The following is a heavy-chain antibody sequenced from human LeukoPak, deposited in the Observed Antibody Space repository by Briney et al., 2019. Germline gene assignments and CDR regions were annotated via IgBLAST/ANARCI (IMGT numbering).Heavy chain of an antibody. CDR3: ARESGGGGQGFDY. D-gene: IGHD2-15*01. J-gene: IGHJ4*02. CDR2: INSDGSST. V-gene: IGHV3-74*01. Sequence: GGSLRLSCAASGFTFSSYWMHWVRQAPGKGLVWVSRINSDGSSTSYADSVKGRFAISRDNAKNTLYLQMNSLRVEDTAVYYCARESGGGGQGFDYWGQGTLVTVSS. CDR1: GFTFSSYW.